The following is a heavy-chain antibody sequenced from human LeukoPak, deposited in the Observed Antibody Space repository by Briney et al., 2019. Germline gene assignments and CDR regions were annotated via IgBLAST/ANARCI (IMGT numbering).Heavy chain of an antibody. V-gene: IGHV1-3*01. CDR1: GYTFTSYA. Sequence: ASVTVSCKASGYTFTSYAMHWVRQAPGQRLEWMGWINAGNGNTKYSQKFQGRVTITRDTSASTAYMELSSLRSEDTAVYYCARDRRGFWFDPWGQGTLVTVSS. D-gene: IGHD1-26*01. CDR2: INAGNGNT. CDR3: ARDRRGFWFDP. J-gene: IGHJ5*02.